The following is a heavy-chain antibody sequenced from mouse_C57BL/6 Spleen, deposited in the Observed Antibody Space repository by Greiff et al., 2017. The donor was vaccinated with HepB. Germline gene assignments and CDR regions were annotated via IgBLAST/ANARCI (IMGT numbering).Heavy chain of an antibody. Sequence: QVQLQQSGPGLVAPSQSLSITCTVSGFSLTSYAISWVRQPPGKGLEWLGVIWTGGGTNYNSALKSRLSISKDNSKSQVFLKMNSLQTDVTARYYCARNFPYDGYYVAGFAYWGQGTLVTVSA. CDR2: IWTGGGT. J-gene: IGHJ3*01. CDR3: ARNFPYDGYYVAGFAY. CDR1: GFSLTSYA. D-gene: IGHD2-3*01. V-gene: IGHV2-9-1*01.